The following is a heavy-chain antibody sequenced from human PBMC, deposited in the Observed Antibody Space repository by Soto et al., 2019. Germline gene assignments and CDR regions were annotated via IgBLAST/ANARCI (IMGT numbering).Heavy chain of an antibody. CDR1: GGSISSYY. D-gene: IGHD1-7*01. Sequence: QVQLQESGPGLVKPSETLSLTCTVSGGSISSYYWSWIRQPPGKGLEWIGYIYYSGSTNYNPSLTSRVTISVDTSKNQFSLKLSSVTAADTAVYYCARHPNWNYSWFDPWGQGTLVTVSS. V-gene: IGHV4-59*08. CDR3: ARHPNWNYSWFDP. CDR2: IYYSGST. J-gene: IGHJ5*02.